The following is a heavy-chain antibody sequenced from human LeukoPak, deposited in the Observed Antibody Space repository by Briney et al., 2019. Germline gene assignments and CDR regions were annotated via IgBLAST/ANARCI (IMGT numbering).Heavy chain of an antibody. J-gene: IGHJ3*02. CDR1: GFTFSSYE. CDR2: ISSSGSTI. CDR3: AHVKARSGSTFDI. Sequence: GGSLRLSCAASGFTFSSYEMNWVRQAPGKGLEWVSYISSSGSTIYYTDSVKGRFTISRDNAKNSLYLQMNSLRAEDTAVYYCAHVKARSGSTFDIWGQGTMVTVSS. D-gene: IGHD3-10*01. V-gene: IGHV3-48*03.